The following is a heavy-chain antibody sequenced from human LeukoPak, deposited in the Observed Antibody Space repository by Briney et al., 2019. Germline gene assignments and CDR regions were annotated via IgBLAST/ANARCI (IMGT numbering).Heavy chain of an antibody. D-gene: IGHD1-26*01. CDR1: GFTFSGSA. Sequence: GGSLRLSCAASGFTFSGSAKHWVRQASGKGLEWVGRIRSKANSYATAYAASVKGRFTISRDDSKNTAYLQMNSLKTEDTAVYYCTRHEHGGIVGATSDYWGQGTLVTVSS. V-gene: IGHV3-73*01. CDR2: IRSKANSYAT. CDR3: TRHEHGGIVGATSDY. J-gene: IGHJ4*02.